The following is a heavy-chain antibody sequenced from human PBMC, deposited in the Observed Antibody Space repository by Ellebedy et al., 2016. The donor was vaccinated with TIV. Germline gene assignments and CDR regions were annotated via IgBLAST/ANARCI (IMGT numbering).Heavy chain of an antibody. V-gene: IGHV3-21*01. J-gene: IGHJ4*02. CDR3: ARDTSGAAASGVY. CDR2: MSSGSSYI. D-gene: IGHD6-13*01. CDR1: GFTFSSYA. Sequence: GESLKISXAASGFTFSSYAMSWVRQAPGKGLEWLSSMSSGSSYIYYADSVKGRFTISRDNAKNSLYLQMNSLRAEDTAVYYCARDTSGAAASGVYWGQGTLVTVSS.